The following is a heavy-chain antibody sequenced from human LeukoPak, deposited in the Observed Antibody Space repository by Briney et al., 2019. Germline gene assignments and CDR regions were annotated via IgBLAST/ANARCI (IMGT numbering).Heavy chain of an antibody. CDR3: ASGFSSLVTPFRY. Sequence: GASVKVSCKASGYTFTGYYMHWVRQAPGKGLEWMGGFDPQNGETIYAQKFRGRVTVTGDTPTETAYLELRSLRSEDTALYYCASGFSSLVTPFRYWGQGTQVTVSS. D-gene: IGHD4-23*01. J-gene: IGHJ4*02. V-gene: IGHV1-24*01. CDR2: FDPQNGET. CDR1: GYTFTGYY.